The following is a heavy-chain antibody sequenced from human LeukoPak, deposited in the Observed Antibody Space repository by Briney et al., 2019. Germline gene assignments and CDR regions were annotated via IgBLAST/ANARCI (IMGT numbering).Heavy chain of an antibody. CDR3: ARGGEYSSGWYGDYYYYYMDV. CDR1: GGSISSYY. CDR2: IYYSGST. D-gene: IGHD6-19*01. J-gene: IGHJ6*03. Sequence: SETLSLTCTVSGGSISSYYWSWLRQPPGKGLEWIGHIYYSGSTNYNPSLKSRVTISVDTSKNHFSLKLSSVTAADTAVYYCARGGEYSSGWYGDYYYYYMDVWGKGTTVTISS. V-gene: IGHV4-59*01.